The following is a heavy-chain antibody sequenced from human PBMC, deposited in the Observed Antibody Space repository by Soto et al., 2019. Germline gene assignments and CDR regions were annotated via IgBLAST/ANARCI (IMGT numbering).Heavy chain of an antibody. D-gene: IGHD3-16*01. Sequence: VQLQESGPGLVKPSGILSLTCAVSGGSITDKWWSWIRQTPGKGLEWIGEVHHSGSTNYSPSRKSRVTMSVDTSKNDFSLKLFSLTAADTAIYYCAREGDHPFSLGYWGQGTLVTVSS. V-gene: IGHV4-4*02. CDR2: VHHSGST. J-gene: IGHJ4*02. CDR1: GGSITDKW. CDR3: AREGDHPFSLGY.